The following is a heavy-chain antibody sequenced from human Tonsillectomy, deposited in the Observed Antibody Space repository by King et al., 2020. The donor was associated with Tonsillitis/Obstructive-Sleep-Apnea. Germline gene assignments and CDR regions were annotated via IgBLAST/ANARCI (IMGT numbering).Heavy chain of an antibody. J-gene: IGHJ3*02. D-gene: IGHD5-18*01. CDR2: ISGRGTNT. CDR3: AKGIQLWLTNAFDI. V-gene: IGHV3-23*04. CDR1: RFTFSNYA. Sequence: QLVQSGGGMVQPGGSLRLSCAPSRFTFSNYAMNWVRQAPGKGLEWVSTISGRGTNTDYADSVKGRFTISRDNSKNTLYLQVNSLRAEDTAVYYCAKGIQLWLTNAFDIWGQGTMVTVSS.